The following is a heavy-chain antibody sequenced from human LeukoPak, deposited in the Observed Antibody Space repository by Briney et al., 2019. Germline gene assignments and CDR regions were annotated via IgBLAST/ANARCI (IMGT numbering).Heavy chain of an antibody. V-gene: IGHV4-59*13. D-gene: IGHD5-24*01. CDR3: ARGRGRWLQPGEPLLDY. CDR2: FYYDCIT. Sequence: CFTGSVADSSISSYNWCWSRKPPGKGLEWSGYFYYDCITNYNPSLNSPVTISVDTSMNPFSLKLSSVTAADTAVYYCARGRGRWLQPGEPLLDYWGQGTLVTVSS. CDR1: DSSISSYN. J-gene: IGHJ4*02.